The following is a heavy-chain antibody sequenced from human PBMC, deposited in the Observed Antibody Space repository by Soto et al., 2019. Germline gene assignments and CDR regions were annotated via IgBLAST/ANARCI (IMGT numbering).Heavy chain of an antibody. CDR2: ISAYNGNT. V-gene: IGHV1-18*04. Sequence: QVQLVQSGAEVKKPGASVKVSCKASGYTFTSYGISWVRQAPGQGLEWMGWISAYNGNTNYAQKLQGRVTMTTDTSTSTVYMELRSLRSDDTAVYYCAVYPGVYSGSYYPRWYFQHWGQGTLVTVSS. CDR1: GYTFTSYG. CDR3: AVYPGVYSGSYYPRWYFQH. D-gene: IGHD1-26*01. J-gene: IGHJ1*01.